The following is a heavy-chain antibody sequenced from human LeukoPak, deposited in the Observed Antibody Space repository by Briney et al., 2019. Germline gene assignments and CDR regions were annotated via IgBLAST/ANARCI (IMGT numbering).Heavy chain of an antibody. V-gene: IGHV4-34*01. CDR3: ATLGEYYDSRGYYYN. J-gene: IGHJ4*02. CDR1: GGSFSGYY. Sequence: SETLSLTCAVYGGSFSGYYWSWIRQPPGKGLEWIGEINHSGSTYYNPSLKSRVTISVDSSKNQFSLKLTSVTAADTAVYYCATLGEYYDSRGYYYNWGQGTLVTVSS. D-gene: IGHD3-22*01. CDR2: INHSGST.